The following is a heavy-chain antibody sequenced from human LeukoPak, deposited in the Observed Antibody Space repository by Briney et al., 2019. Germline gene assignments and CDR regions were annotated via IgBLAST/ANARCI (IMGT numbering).Heavy chain of an antibody. CDR1: GGSISSYY. J-gene: IGHJ6*03. CDR2: IYYSGST. D-gene: IGHD3-22*01. CDR3: ARTSLDSSGYYYGYYYYYYTDV. Sequence: SETLSLTCTVSGGSISSYYWSWIRQPPGKGLEWIGYIYYSGSTNYNPSLKSRVTISVDTSKNQFSLKLSSVTAADTAVYYCARTSLDSSGYYYGYYYYYYTDVWGKGTTVTVSS. V-gene: IGHV4-59*01.